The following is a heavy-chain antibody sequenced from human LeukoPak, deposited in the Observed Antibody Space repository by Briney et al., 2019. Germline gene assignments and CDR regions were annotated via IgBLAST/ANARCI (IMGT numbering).Heavy chain of an antibody. Sequence: GGSLRLSCAASGFTLDDYAMNWVRQAPGKGLEWVSGINWNGGSTYYIESVKGRFTISRDKAKNSLYLQMNSLRAEDTALYYCARVKGSGYRNSIDYWGQGTLVTVSS. V-gene: IGHV3-20*04. J-gene: IGHJ4*02. D-gene: IGHD3-3*01. CDR2: INWNGGST. CDR1: GFTLDDYA. CDR3: ARVKGSGYRNSIDY.